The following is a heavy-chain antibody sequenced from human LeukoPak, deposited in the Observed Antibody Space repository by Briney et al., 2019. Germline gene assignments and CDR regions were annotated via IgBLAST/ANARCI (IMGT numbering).Heavy chain of an antibody. Sequence: GRSLRLSCAASGFTFSSYAMHWVRQAPGKGLEWVAVISYGGSNTYYGDSVKGRFTISRDNSKNTLHLQMNSLRVEDTAVYYCARDSGITMVRGVIASAYYMDVWGKGTTVTVSS. CDR3: ARDSGITMVRGVIASAYYMDV. D-gene: IGHD3-10*01. J-gene: IGHJ6*03. V-gene: IGHV3-30*04. CDR1: GFTFSSYA. CDR2: ISYGGSNT.